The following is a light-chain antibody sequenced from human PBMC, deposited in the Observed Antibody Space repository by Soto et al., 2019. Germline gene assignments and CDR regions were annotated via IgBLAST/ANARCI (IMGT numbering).Light chain of an antibody. CDR3: QQYNTYSSLT. CDR2: DAS. V-gene: IGKV1-5*01. J-gene: IGKJ4*01. CDR1: QSISSW. Sequence: DIQMTQSPSTLSASVGDRVTITCRASQSISSWLAWYQQKLGRAPRLLIYDASSLASGVPSRFSGSGYGTEFTLTISSLQPDDFATYYCQQYNTYSSLTFGGGTKVEIK.